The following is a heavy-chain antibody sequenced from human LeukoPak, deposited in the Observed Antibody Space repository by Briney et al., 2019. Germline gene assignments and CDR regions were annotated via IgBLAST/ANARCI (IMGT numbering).Heavy chain of an antibody. V-gene: IGHV4-61*02. CDR2: IYTSGST. J-gene: IGHJ5*02. D-gene: IGHD6-13*01. CDR1: GGSISSGSYY. CDR3: ARGVAAAGTIWFDP. Sequence: PSQTLSLTCTVSGGSISSGSYYWSWTRQPAGKGLEWIGRIYTSGSTNYNPSLKSRVTISVDTSKNQFSLKLSSVTAADTAVYYCARGVAAAGTIWFDPWGQGTLVTVSS.